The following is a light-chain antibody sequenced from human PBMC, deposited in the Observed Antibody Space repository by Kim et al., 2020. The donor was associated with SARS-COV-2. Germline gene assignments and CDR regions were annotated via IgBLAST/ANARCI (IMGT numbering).Light chain of an antibody. CDR3: QVWDSSSDHPNWV. CDR1: NIGSKS. Sequence: GKTDRITCGENNIGSKSVHWYQQKPGQAPVLVTYYDSERPSGIPERFSGSNSGNTATLTISRVEAGDEADYYCQVWDSSSDHPNWVFGGGTKLTVL. J-gene: IGLJ3*02. CDR2: YDS. V-gene: IGLV3-21*04.